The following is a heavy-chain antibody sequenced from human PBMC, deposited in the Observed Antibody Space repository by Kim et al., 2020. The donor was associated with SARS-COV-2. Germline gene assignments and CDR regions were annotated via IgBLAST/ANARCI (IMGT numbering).Heavy chain of an antibody. Sequence: GGSLRLSCAVSGFSFSSYAMSWVRQAPGKGLYWVSGISGSGGSTKYADSVKGRFTISRDNSKNTLYLTMNSLRAEDAAVYYCAKGRPFWVGSTAVCRYG. V-gene: IGHV3-23*01. CDR2: ISGSGGST. J-gene: IGHJ6*01. CDR3: AKGRPFWVGSTAVCRYG. D-gene: IGHD1-26*01. CDR1: GFSFSSYA.